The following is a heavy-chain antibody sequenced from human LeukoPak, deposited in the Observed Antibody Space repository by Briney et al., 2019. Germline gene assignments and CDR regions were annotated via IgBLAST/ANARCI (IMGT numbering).Heavy chain of an antibody. Sequence: GGSLRLSCAASGFSFSSYGMHWVRQAPGKGLEWVAAIWYDGSNGYYEDSVKGRFTISRDNSKNTVYLQMDSLRVEDTAVYYCARPPQQRIWFFDDWGQGTLVTVSS. CDR3: ARPPQQRIWFFDD. V-gene: IGHV3-33*01. D-gene: IGHD6-13*01. CDR1: GFSFSSYG. J-gene: IGHJ4*02. CDR2: IWYDGSNG.